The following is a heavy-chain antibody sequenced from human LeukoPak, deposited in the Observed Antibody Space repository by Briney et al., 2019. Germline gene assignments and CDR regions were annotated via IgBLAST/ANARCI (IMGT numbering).Heavy chain of an antibody. V-gene: IGHV3-66*01. CDR3: ARSYSNHLFGMDV. CDR2: IYSGGST. CDR1: GFIVSSYY. J-gene: IGHJ6*02. D-gene: IGHD4-11*01. Sequence: SGGSLRLSCVASGFIVSSYYMTWVRQAPGKGPEWVSVIYSGGSTYYADSVKGRVAISRDNSKNTVFLQMNSVRAEDTAVYFCARSYSNHLFGMDVWGQGTTVTVTS.